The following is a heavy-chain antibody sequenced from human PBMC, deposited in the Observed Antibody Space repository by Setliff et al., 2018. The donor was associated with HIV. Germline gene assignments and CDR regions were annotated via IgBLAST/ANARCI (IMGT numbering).Heavy chain of an antibody. D-gene: IGHD6-6*01. CDR2: IYNTGST. CDR3: ARSPSYSSSFSYYYYSMDV. CDR1: GGSISSGGFY. V-gene: IGHV4-31*03. J-gene: IGHJ6*02. Sequence: TLSLTCTVTGGSISSGGFYWTWIRQHPGKGLEWIGYIYNTGSTYHSPSLESRVTISVDTSKNQHSLKLSSVTAADTAVYYCARSPSYSSSFSYYYYSMDVWGQGTTVTVSS.